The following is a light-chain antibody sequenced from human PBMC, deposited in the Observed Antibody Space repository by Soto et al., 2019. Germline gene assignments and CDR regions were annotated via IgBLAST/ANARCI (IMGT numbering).Light chain of an antibody. V-gene: IGKV3-11*01. CDR1: QSFSSY. CDR2: DAS. Sequence: DIVLTQSPATLSLSPGERATLSCRASQSFSSYLAWYQQKPGQAPRLLIYDASNRATGIPARFSGSGSGTDFTLTISSLEPEDFAVYYCQQRSNWPLTFGGGTKVEIK. CDR3: QQRSNWPLT. J-gene: IGKJ4*01.